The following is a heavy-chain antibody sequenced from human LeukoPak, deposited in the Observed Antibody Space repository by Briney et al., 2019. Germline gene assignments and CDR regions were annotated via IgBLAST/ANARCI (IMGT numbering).Heavy chain of an antibody. V-gene: IGHV3-23*01. Sequence: GGSLRLSCAASGFTFGSYAMSWVRQAPGKGLEWVSAISGSGGSTYYADSVKGRFTISRDNSKNTLYLQMNSLRAEDTAVYYCAKGTSAVRGVIITWQFDYWGQGTLVTVSS. D-gene: IGHD3-10*01. CDR2: ISGSGGST. CDR1: GFTFGSYA. J-gene: IGHJ4*02. CDR3: AKGTSAVRGVIITWQFDY.